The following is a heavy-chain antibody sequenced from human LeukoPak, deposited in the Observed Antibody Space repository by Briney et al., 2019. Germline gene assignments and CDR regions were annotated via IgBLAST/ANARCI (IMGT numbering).Heavy chain of an antibody. J-gene: IGHJ4*02. CDR2: ISASGSNT. Sequence: PGGSLRLSCSASGFTFSSYAMHWVRHPPEKELEWLSHISASGSNTDYADSVKGRFSISRDNSKNTLFLQMNSLRAEDTAVYYCAKDAAGPEYWGQGTLVTVSS. CDR1: GFTFSSYA. V-gene: IGHV3-23*01. D-gene: IGHD6-13*01. CDR3: AKDAAGPEY.